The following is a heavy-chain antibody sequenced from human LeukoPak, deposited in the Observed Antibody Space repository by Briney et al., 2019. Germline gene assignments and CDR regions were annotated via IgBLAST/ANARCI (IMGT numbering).Heavy chain of an antibody. Sequence: ESGGSLRLSCAASGFTFSSYGMHWVRQAPGKGLEWVAVIWNDGSNKYYADSVKGRFTISRDNSKNTLYLQMNSLRAEDTAVYYCARDLHGDRSFDYWGQGTLVTVSS. CDR1: GFTFSSYG. CDR2: IWNDGSNK. D-gene: IGHD4-17*01. CDR3: ARDLHGDRSFDY. J-gene: IGHJ4*02. V-gene: IGHV3-33*01.